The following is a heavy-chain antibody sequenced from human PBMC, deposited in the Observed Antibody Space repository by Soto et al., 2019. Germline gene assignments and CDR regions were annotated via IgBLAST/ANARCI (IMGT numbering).Heavy chain of an antibody. V-gene: IGHV4-34*01. CDR3: ARGGGQYDFWSGYYYDWFDP. CDR2: INHSGST. D-gene: IGHD3-3*01. Sequence: QVQLQQWGAGLLKPSETLSLTYAVYGGSFSGYYWSWIRQPPGKGLEWIGEINHSGSTNYNPSLKSRVTISVDTSKNQFSLKLSSVTAADTAVYYCARGGGQYDFWSGYYYDWFDPWGQGTLVTVSS. CDR1: GGSFSGYY. J-gene: IGHJ5*02.